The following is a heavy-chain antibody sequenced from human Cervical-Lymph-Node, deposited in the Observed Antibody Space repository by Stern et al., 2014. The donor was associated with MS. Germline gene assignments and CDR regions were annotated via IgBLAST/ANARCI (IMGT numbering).Heavy chain of an antibody. V-gene: IGHV1-69*09. CDR3: ARVPLVVLVPTRGDAFDI. D-gene: IGHD2-21*01. Sequence: MQLVESGAEVRKPGSSVRVSCKTSGGTFSSYTIRWVRQVPGQGLEWMGRIIPMYDIANYAQKFQGRVTITADKSTSTAYMELSSLRSEDTAVYYCARVPLVVLVPTRGDAFDIWGQGTMVTVSS. CDR1: GGTFSSYT. CDR2: IIPMYDIA. J-gene: IGHJ3*02.